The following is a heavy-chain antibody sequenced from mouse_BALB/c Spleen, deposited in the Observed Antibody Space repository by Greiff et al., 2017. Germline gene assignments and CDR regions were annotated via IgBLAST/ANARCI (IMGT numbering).Heavy chain of an antibody. J-gene: IGHJ2*01. D-gene: IGHD2-4*01. CDR3: ARDYRSFDY. Sequence: VQLQQSGPELVKPGASVKMSCKASGYTFTSYVMHWVKQKPGQGLEWIGYINPYYGSTSYNLKFKGKATLTVDKSSSTAYMQLNSLTSEDSAVYYCARDYRSFDYWGQGTTLTVSS. CDR2: INPYYGST. CDR1: GYTFTSYV. V-gene: IGHV1-14*01.